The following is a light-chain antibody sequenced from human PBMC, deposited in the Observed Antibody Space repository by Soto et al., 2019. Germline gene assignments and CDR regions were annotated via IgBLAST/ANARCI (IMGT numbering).Light chain of an antibody. V-gene: IGKV1-39*01. CDR3: QQSYSTPST. CDR1: QSISSY. Sequence: DIQMTQSPSSRSASVGDRVTITCRASQSISSYLNWYQQKPGKAPKLLIYAASSLQSGVPSRFSGSGSGTDFALTISSLQPEDFATYYCQQSYSTPSTVGQGTRLEIK. CDR2: AAS. J-gene: IGKJ5*01.